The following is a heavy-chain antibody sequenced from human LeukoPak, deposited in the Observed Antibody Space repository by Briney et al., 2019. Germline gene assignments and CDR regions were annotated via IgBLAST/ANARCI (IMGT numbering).Heavy chain of an antibody. CDR1: EFTFSNYG. Sequence: PGGTLRLSCAASEFTFSNYGMSWVRQAPGKGLEWVSSISHDGDGTYYADSVKGRFTISRDNSKKMLYLQMYSLRAEDTALYYCARDLVGGRYFPHYFYMDVWGKGTAVTISS. D-gene: IGHD1-26*01. J-gene: IGHJ6*03. CDR3: ARDLVGGRYFPHYFYMDV. V-gene: IGHV3-23*01. CDR2: ISHDGDGT.